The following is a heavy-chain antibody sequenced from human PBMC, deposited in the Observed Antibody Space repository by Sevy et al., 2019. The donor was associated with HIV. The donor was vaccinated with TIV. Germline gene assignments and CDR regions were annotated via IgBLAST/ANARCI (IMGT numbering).Heavy chain of an antibody. CDR1: GFTFSSYS. D-gene: IGHD3-3*01. V-gene: IGHV3-21*01. J-gene: IGHJ6*02. CDR3: ARNSITIFGVVITSEDYYYYYYGMHV. Sequence: GGSLRLSCAASGFTFSSYSMNWVRQAPGKGLEWVSSISSSSSYIYYADSVKGRFTISRDNAKNSLYLQMNSLRAEDTAVYYCARNSITIFGVVITSEDYYYYYYGMHVWGQGTTVTVSS. CDR2: ISSSSSYI.